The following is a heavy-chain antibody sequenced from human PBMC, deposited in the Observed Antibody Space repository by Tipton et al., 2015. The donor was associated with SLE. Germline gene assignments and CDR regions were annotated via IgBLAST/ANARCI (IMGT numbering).Heavy chain of an antibody. V-gene: IGHV4-61*09. J-gene: IGHJ6*02. Sequence: LRLSCTVSGGSISSGSYYWSWIRQPAGKGLEWIGYIYTSGSTNYNPSLKSRVTISVDTSKNQFSLKLSSVTAADTALYYCARATVVTPRLLDYYYYGMDVWGQGTTVTVSS. D-gene: IGHD4-23*01. CDR2: IYTSGST. CDR3: ARATVVTPRLLDYYYYGMDV. CDR1: GGSISSGSYY.